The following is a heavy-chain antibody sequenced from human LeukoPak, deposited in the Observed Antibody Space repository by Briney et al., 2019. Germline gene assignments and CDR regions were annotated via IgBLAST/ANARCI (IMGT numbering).Heavy chain of an antibody. CDR3: ARYDFWSGYGGMDV. CDR1: GFTVSSNY. Sequence: GGSLRLSCAASGFTVSSNYMNWVRQAPGKGLEWVSSISSSSSYIYYADSVKGRFTISRDNAKNSLYLQVNSLRAEDTAVYYCARYDFWSGYGGMDVWGQGTTVTVSS. CDR2: ISSSSSYI. J-gene: IGHJ6*02. D-gene: IGHD3-3*01. V-gene: IGHV3-21*01.